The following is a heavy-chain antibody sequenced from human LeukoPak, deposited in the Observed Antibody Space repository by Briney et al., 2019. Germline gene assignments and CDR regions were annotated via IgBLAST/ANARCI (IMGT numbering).Heavy chain of an antibody. Sequence: PSETLSLTCTVSGVSISSGVYYYWTWIRQHPGKGLEWIGYIYYSGSTNYNPSLKSRVAISVDTSKNQVSLRLSSVTAADTAVYYCARGGSIVGATPHDAFDIWGQGTVVTVS. CDR1: GVSISSGVYYY. V-gene: IGHV4-61*08. CDR2: IYYSGST. D-gene: IGHD1-26*01. J-gene: IGHJ3*02. CDR3: ARGGSIVGATPHDAFDI.